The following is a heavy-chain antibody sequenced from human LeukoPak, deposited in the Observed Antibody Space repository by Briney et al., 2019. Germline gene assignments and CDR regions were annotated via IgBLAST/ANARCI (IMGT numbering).Heavy chain of an antibody. D-gene: IGHD2-2*02. CDR2: ISSSSSYI. CDR1: GFTFSSYS. V-gene: IGHV3-21*01. Sequence: GGSLRLSCAASGFTFSSYSMNWVRQAPGKGLEWVSSISSSSSYIYYADSVKGRFTISRDNAKNSLYLQMNSLRAEDTAVYYCARGGCSSTSCYKGGNNPTYNNWCDPWGQGPLVTVSS. J-gene: IGHJ5*02. CDR3: ARGGCSSTSCYKGGNNPTYNNWCDP.